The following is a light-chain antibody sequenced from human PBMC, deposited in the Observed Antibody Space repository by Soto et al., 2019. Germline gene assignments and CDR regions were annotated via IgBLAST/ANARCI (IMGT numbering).Light chain of an antibody. CDR3: VLDVGSGIHGV. V-gene: IGLV8-61*01. Sequence: QTVVTQEPSFSVSPGRTVTLTCGLSSGSVSTRNYPSWYQQIPGQAPRTLIYNTNTRSSGVPDRFSGSILGNKAALTITGAQAEDESDYYCVLDVGSGIHGVFGGGTKLTVL. J-gene: IGLJ3*02. CDR2: NTN. CDR1: SGSVSTRNY.